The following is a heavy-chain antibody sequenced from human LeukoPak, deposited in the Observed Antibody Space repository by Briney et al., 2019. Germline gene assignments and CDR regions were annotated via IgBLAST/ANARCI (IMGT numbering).Heavy chain of an antibody. CDR3: ARDPGTYYFDSSGSSDAFDI. Sequence: GRSLRLSCAASGFTFSSYGIHWVRQAPGKGLEWVALIWNDGSNKHYADSVKGRFTISRVNSKNTLYLQMNSLRAEDTAVYYCARDPGTYYFDSSGSSDAFDIWGQRTMVTLSS. D-gene: IGHD3-22*01. V-gene: IGHV3-33*01. CDR1: GFTFSSYG. J-gene: IGHJ3*02. CDR2: IWNDGSNK.